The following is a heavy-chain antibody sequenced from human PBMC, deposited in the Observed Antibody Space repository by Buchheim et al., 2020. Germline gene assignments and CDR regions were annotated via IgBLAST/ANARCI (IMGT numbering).Heavy chain of an antibody. CDR1: GFTFSSYG. CDR3: ARMTGVWYFDL. J-gene: IGHJ2*01. D-gene: IGHD3-9*01. CDR2: ISFDGNNK. Sequence: QVQLVESGGGVVQPGRSLRLSCAASGFTFSSYGMHWVRQAPGKGLEWVAVISFDGNNKYYADSVKGRFTISRDNAKNSLYLQMNSLRAEDTAVYYCARMTGVWYFDLWGRGTL. V-gene: IGHV3-30*03.